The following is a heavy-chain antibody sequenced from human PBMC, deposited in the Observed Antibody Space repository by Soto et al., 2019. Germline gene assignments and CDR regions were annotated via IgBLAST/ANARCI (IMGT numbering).Heavy chain of an antibody. CDR3: ARAGRVVGATPLLDY. D-gene: IGHD1-26*01. J-gene: IGHJ4*02. V-gene: IGHV4-34*01. CDR2: INHSGST. CDR1: GGSLSAYY. Sequence: QVQLEQWGARLLKPSETLSLTCAVYGGSLSAYYWSWIRQPPGKGLEWIGEINHSGSTNYNPSLKSRVTISVDTSEHQFSLKLSSVTAADTALYYCARAGRVVGATPLLDYWGQGTLVTVSS.